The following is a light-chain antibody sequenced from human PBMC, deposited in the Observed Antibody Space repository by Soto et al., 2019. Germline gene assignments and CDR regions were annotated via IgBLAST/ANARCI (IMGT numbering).Light chain of an antibody. CDR2: DAS. CDR1: QSISSW. Sequence: DIQMTQSPSTQSASVGDRVTITCRASQSISSWLAWYQQKPGKAPKLLIYDASSLESGVPSRFSGSGSGTDFTFTISSLQPEDIATYYCQQYANLPITFGQGTRLEIK. V-gene: IGKV1-5*01. CDR3: QQYANLPIT. J-gene: IGKJ5*01.